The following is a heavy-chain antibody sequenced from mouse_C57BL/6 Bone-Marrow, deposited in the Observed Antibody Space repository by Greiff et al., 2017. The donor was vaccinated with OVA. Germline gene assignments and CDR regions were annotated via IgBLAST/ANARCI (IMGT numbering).Heavy chain of an antibody. CDR2: IRNKANGYTT. Sequence: EVKVEESGGGLVQPGGSLSLSCAASGFTFTDYYMSWVRQPPGKALEWLGFIRNKANGYTTEYSASVKSRFTISRDNSQRILYLQMNALRAEDSASYYCARYWDDYLLGFDYWGQGTTLTVSS. CDR1: GFTFTDYY. V-gene: IGHV7-3*01. D-gene: IGHD2-4*01. J-gene: IGHJ2*01. CDR3: ARYWDDYLLGFDY.